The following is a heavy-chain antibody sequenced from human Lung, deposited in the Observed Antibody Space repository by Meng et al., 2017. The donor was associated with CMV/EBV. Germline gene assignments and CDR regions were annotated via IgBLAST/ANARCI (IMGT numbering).Heavy chain of an antibody. CDR2: INSDGSRT. Sequence: ASGFTFSNYWMHWVRQVPGKGLVWVSCINSDGSRTNYADSVKGRFTISRDDAKSTLYLQMNSLRGEDTATYYCARVALGGRLGNLAWGQGTLVTVSS. D-gene: IGHD1-26*01. CDR3: ARVALGGRLGNLA. J-gene: IGHJ5*02. CDR1: GFTFSNYW. V-gene: IGHV3-74*01.